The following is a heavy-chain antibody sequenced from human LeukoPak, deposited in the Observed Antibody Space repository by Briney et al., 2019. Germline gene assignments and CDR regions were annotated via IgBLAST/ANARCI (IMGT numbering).Heavy chain of an antibody. CDR3: ARVEEGSGSYYMDY. Sequence: SETLSLTCAVYGGSFSGYYWSWLRQPPGKGLEWIGEINHSGSTNYNPSLKSRVTISVDTSKNQFSLKLSSVTAADTAVYYCARVEEGSGSYYMDYWGQGTLVTVSS. CDR1: GGSFSGYY. J-gene: IGHJ4*02. V-gene: IGHV4-34*01. CDR2: INHSGST. D-gene: IGHD3-10*01.